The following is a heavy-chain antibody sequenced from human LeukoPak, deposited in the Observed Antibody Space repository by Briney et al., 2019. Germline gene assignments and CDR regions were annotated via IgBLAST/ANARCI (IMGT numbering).Heavy chain of an antibody. J-gene: IGHJ4*02. CDR2: FNSRTDGETT. CDR3: TTMFNVVMGDLFDY. D-gene: IGHD3-16*01. V-gene: IGHV3-15*01. CDR1: GFTFTNAW. Sequence: PGGSLRLSCAVSGFTFTNAWVSWARQAPGKGLEWVGRFNSRTDGETTAYAAPVKGRFIISRDDSKNTLYLQMNSLKIEDTAVYYCTTMFNVVMGDLFDYWGQGTLVTVSS.